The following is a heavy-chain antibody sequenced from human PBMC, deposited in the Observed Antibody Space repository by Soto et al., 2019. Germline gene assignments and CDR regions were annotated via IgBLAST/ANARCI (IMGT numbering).Heavy chain of an antibody. D-gene: IGHD6-13*01. CDR1: GYTFTSYD. V-gene: IGHV1-18*01. J-gene: IGHJ4*02. CDR3: ARRPRSIAAAGTIDY. CDR2: ISAYNGNT. Sequence: ASVKVSCKASGYTFTSYDINWVRQATGQGLEWMGWISAYNGNTNYAQKLQGRVTMTTDTSTSTAYMELRSLRSDDTAVYYCARRPRSIAAAGTIDYWGQGTLVTVSS.